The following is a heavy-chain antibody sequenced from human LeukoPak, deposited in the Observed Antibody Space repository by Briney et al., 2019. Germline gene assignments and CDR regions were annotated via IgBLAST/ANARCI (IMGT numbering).Heavy chain of an antibody. V-gene: IGHV3-15*01. CDR2: IKSTIDGGTT. Sequence: PGGSLRLSCAASGFXFSNAWMSWVRQAPGKGREWVGRIKSTIDGGTTDYAAPVKGGFTISRDDSKNTLYLQMNSLKTEDAAVYYCSTSRTGDYFHYWGQGTLVTVSS. CDR1: GFXFSNAW. D-gene: IGHD7-27*01. J-gene: IGHJ4*02. CDR3: STSRTGDYFHY.